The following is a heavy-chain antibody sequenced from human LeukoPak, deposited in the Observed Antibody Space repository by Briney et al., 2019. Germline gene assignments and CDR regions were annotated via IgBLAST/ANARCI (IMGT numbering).Heavy chain of an antibody. CDR1: GFTFRSYS. Sequence: TGGSLRLSCAASGFTFRSYSMRWVRQGPGKGLEWVSSISSSSSYIYYADSVKGRFTISRDNAKNSLYLQMNSLRAEDTAVYYCARDPTTVGAAGAFDIWGQGTMVPVSS. J-gene: IGHJ3*02. V-gene: IGHV3-21*01. CDR3: ARDPTTVGAAGAFDI. D-gene: IGHD4-17*01. CDR2: ISSSSSYI.